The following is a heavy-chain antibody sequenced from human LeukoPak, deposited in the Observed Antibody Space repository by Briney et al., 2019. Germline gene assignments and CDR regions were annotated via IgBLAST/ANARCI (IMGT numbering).Heavy chain of an antibody. CDR1: GGSFSGYY. Sequence: SETLSLTCAVYGGSFSGYYWSWIRQPPGKGLEWIGEINHSGSTNYNPSLKSRVTISVNTSKNQFSLKLSSVTAADTAVYYCARGGYCGGDCYFYYWGQGTLVTVSS. J-gene: IGHJ4*02. CDR2: INHSGST. D-gene: IGHD2-21*02. V-gene: IGHV4-34*01. CDR3: ARGGYCGGDCYFYY.